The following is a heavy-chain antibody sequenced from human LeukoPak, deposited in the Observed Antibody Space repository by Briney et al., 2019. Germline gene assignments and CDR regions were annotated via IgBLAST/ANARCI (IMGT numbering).Heavy chain of an antibody. Sequence: ASVKVSCKASGGTFSSYAISWVRQAPGQGLEWMGGIIPIFGTANYAQKFQGRVTITTDESTSTAYMELSSLRSEDTAVYYCARVQQLVPRSGAFDIWGQGTMVTVSS. CDR2: IIPIFGTA. V-gene: IGHV1-69*05. CDR3: ARVQQLVPRSGAFDI. J-gene: IGHJ3*02. CDR1: GGTFSSYA. D-gene: IGHD6-13*01.